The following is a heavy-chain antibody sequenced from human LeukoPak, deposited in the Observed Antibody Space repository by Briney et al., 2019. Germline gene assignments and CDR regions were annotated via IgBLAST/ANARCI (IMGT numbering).Heavy chain of an antibody. D-gene: IGHD6-6*01. J-gene: IGHJ4*02. CDR3: ASYSSSVSRWLYFDY. CDR1: GGSFSGYY. Sequence: TSETLSLTCAVYGGSFSGYYWSWIRQPPGKGLEWIGEINHSGSTNYNPSLKSRVTMSVDTSKNQFSLKLSSVTAADTAVYYCASYSSSVSRWLYFDYWGQGTLVTGSS. V-gene: IGHV4-34*01. CDR2: INHSGST.